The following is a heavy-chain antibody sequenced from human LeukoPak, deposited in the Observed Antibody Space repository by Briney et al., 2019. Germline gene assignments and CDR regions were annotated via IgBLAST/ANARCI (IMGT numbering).Heavy chain of an antibody. CDR3: VKDRYCSSTSCYAFDY. J-gene: IGHJ4*02. V-gene: IGHV3-23*01. Sequence: GGSLRLSCAASGFTFSSYAMSWVRQAPGKGLEWVSGISGSGGSTYYADSVKGRFIISRDNSKNTLYLQMSSLRAEDTAVYYCVKDRYCSSTSCYAFDYWGQGTLVTVSS. D-gene: IGHD2-2*01. CDR1: GFTFSSYA. CDR2: ISGSGGST.